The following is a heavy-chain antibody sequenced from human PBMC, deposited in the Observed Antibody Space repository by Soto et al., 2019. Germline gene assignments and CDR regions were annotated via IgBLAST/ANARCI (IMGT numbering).Heavy chain of an antibody. D-gene: IGHD1-26*01. J-gene: IGHJ5*02. Sequence: GGSLRLSCAVSGITVSSYYMSWVRQAPGKGLEWISSISGSGFKKYYADSVKGRFTISRDNSKSTVYLELNNLSAEDTAVYHCAKNQGVELVPLATVDWFDPWGQGSVVTVSS. CDR3: AKNQGVELVPLATVDWFDP. CDR2: ISGSGFKK. V-gene: IGHV3-23*01. CDR1: GITVSSYY.